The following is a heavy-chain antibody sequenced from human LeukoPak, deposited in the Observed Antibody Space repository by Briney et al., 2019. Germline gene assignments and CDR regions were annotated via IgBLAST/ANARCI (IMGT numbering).Heavy chain of an antibody. CDR2: ISYDGSNK. D-gene: IGHD1-26*01. CDR1: GFTFSSYG. V-gene: IGHV3-30*18. J-gene: IGHJ4*02. Sequence: GRSLRLSCAASGFTFSSYGMHWVRQAPGKGLEWVAVISYDGSNKYYADSVRGRFTISRDNSKNTLYLQMNSLRAEHTAVYYCAKDQVWGGQWVWGAADYWGQGTLVTVSS. CDR3: AKDQVWGGQWVWGAADY.